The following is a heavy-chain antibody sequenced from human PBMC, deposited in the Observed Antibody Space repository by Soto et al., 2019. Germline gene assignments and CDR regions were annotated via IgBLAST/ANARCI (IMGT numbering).Heavy chain of an antibody. V-gene: IGHV6-1*01. J-gene: IGHJ6*03. CDR2: TYYRSKWYN. CDR3: ARTWIQLVILGLYYMDV. Sequence: KQSQTLSLTCAISGDRVSSNSAAWNWIRQSPSRGLEWLGRTYYRSKWYNDYAVSVKSRITINPDTSKNQFSLQLNSVTPEDTAVYYCARTWIQLVILGLYYMDVWGKGTTVTVAS. CDR1: GDRVSSNSAA. D-gene: IGHD5-18*01.